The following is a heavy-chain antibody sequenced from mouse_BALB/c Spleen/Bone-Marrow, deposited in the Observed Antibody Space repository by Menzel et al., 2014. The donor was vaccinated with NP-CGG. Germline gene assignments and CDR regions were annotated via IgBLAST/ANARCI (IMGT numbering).Heavy chain of an antibody. V-gene: IGHV5-6*02. CDR2: ISSGGSYT. CDR3: ARRGYGNSYWYFDV. Sequence: EVKLQESGGDLVKPGGSLKLSCAASGFTFSSYGMSWVRQTPDKRLEWVATISSGGSYTYYPDSVKGRFTISRDNAKNTLYLQMSSLKSEDTAMYYCARRGYGNSYWYFDVWGAETTVTVSS. D-gene: IGHD2-10*02. CDR1: GFTFSSYG. J-gene: IGHJ1*01.